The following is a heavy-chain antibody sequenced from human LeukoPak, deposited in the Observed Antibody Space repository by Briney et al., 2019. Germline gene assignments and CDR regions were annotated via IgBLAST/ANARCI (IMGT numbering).Heavy chain of an antibody. Sequence: PGGSLRLSCAASGFTFSSYSMNWVRQAPGKGLEWVSSISSTSSYIYYADSVKGRFTISRDNAKNSLYLQMNSLRAEDTAVYYCARGHLLWFGENDAFDIWGQGTMVTVSS. CDR3: ARGHLLWFGENDAFDI. V-gene: IGHV3-21*01. J-gene: IGHJ3*02. CDR2: ISSTSSYI. D-gene: IGHD3-10*01. CDR1: GFTFSSYS.